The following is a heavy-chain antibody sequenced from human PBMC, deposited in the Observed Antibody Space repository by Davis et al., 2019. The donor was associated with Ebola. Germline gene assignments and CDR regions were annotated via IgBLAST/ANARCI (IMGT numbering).Heavy chain of an antibody. CDR2: MNPNSGNT. J-gene: IGHJ2*01. CDR3: ARHLMVRGVVYWYFAL. V-gene: IGHV1-8*02. CDR1: GYTFTSYY. Sequence: AASVKVSCKASGYTFTSYYMHWVRQATGQGLEWMGWMNPNSGNTGYAQKFQGRVTMTRNTSISTAYMELSSLSSEDTAVYYCARHLMVRGVVYWYFALWGRGTLVTVSS. D-gene: IGHD3-10*01.